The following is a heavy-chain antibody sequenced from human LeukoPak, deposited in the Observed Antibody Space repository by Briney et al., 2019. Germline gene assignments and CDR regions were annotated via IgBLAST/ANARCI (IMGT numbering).Heavy chain of an antibody. CDR1: GGTFSSYA. Sequence: SVKVSCKASGGTFSSYAIIWVRQAPGQGLEWMGRIIPILGIANYAQKFQGRVTITADKSTSTAYMELSSLRSEDTAVYYCARASYYDSSGYYVGAFDIWGQGTMATVSS. J-gene: IGHJ3*02. D-gene: IGHD3-22*01. V-gene: IGHV1-69*04. CDR3: ARASYYDSSGYYVGAFDI. CDR2: IIPILGIA.